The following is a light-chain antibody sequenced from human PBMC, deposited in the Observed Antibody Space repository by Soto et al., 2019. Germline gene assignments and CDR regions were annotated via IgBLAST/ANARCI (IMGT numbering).Light chain of an antibody. CDR1: SSDVGGYNY. CDR2: EVS. V-gene: IGLV2-8*01. Sequence: QSALTQPPSASGSPGQSVTISCTGISSDVGGYNYVSWYQQHPGKAPKLMIYEVSKRPSGVPDRFSGSKSGNTASLTVSGLRAEDEADYYCSSYAGSNNFVFGTGTKVT. J-gene: IGLJ1*01. CDR3: SSYAGSNNFV.